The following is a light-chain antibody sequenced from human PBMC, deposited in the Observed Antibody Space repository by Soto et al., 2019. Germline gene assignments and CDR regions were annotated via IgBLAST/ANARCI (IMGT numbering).Light chain of an antibody. CDR1: QSISTY. J-gene: IGKJ5*01. CDR2: RAS. CDR3: QQSYSTPRD. V-gene: IGKV1-39*01. Sequence: MHMVQYPTSLAAWVGDRVTIYCRASQSISTYLNWYQQIPGTAPRLLIYRASSVKSGVPPRFSGSGSGTDFILTISSLQPEDFATYYCQQSYSTPRDFGQGTRLEIK.